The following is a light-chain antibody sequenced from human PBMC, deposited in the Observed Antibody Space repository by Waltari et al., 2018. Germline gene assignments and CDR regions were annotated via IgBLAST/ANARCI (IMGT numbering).Light chain of an antibody. J-gene: IGLJ3*02. CDR1: SSDVGGYDF. Sequence: QSALTQPRPVSGPPGPSVTISCTGTSSDVGGYDFLHLYQQHPGKAPKLIMYYVSQRPSGVPDRFSGSKSGNTASLTITGLQAEDEAEYYCCSHAGSDTFWVFGGGTKVTVL. CDR2: YVS. CDR3: CSHAGSDTFWV. V-gene: IGLV2-11*01.